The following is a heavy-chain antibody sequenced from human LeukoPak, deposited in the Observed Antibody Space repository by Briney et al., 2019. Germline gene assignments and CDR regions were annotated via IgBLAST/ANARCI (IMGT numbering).Heavy chain of an antibody. Sequence: ASVKVSCKASGYTFTSYGISWVRQASGQGLEWMGWISAYNGNTNYAQKLQGRVTMTTDTSTSTAYMELRSLRSDDTAVYYCARDADYDSSGYYERGTFWYWGQGTLVTVSS. J-gene: IGHJ4*02. CDR1: GYTFTSYG. V-gene: IGHV1-18*01. D-gene: IGHD3-22*01. CDR2: ISAYNGNT. CDR3: ARDADYDSSGYYERGTFWY.